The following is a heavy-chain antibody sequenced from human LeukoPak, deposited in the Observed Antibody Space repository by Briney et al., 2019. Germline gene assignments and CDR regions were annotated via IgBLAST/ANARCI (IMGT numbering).Heavy chain of an antibody. Sequence: GGSLRLSCAASGFTFSSYEMNWVRQAPGKGLEWVSYISSSGSTIYYADSVKGRFTISRDNSKNTLYLQMGSLRAEDMAVYYCARGPSDVVVPAAAYAFDIWGQGTMVTVSS. D-gene: IGHD2-2*01. J-gene: IGHJ3*02. CDR3: ARGPSDVVVPAAAYAFDI. V-gene: IGHV3-48*03. CDR2: ISSSGSTI. CDR1: GFTFSSYE.